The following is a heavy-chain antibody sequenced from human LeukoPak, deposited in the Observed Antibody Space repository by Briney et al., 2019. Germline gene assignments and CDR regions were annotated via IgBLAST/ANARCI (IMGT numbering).Heavy chain of an antibody. Sequence: ASVKVSCKASGYTFTGYYMHWVRQAPGQGLEWMGWINPNSGGTNYAQKLQGRVTMTTDTSTSTAYMELRSLRSDDTAVYYCAREWDYYGSGSYYKNDYWGQGTLVTVSS. CDR3: AREWDYYGSGSYYKNDY. CDR2: INPNSGGT. D-gene: IGHD3-10*01. J-gene: IGHJ4*02. V-gene: IGHV1-2*02. CDR1: GYTFTGYY.